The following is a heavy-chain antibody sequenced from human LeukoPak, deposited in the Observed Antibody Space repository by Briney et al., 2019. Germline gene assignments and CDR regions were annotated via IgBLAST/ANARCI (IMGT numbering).Heavy chain of an antibody. CDR2: ISYDGSNK. Sequence: GGSLRLSCAASGFTFSSYAMHWVRRAPGKGLEWVAVISYDGSNKYYADSVKGRFTISRDNSKNTLYLQMNSLRAEDTAVYYCARDLVTIFGVAGFDYWGQGTLVTVSS. V-gene: IGHV3-30-3*01. CDR3: ARDLVTIFGVAGFDY. J-gene: IGHJ4*02. D-gene: IGHD3-3*01. CDR1: GFTFSSYA.